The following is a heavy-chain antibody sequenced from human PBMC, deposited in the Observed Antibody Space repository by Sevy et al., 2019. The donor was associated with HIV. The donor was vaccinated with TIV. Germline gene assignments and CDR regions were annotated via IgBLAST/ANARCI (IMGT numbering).Heavy chain of an antibody. CDR1: GYTFTNYH. D-gene: IGHD1-26*01. V-gene: IGHV1-18*01. J-gene: IGHJ1*01. CDR3: ARAPSGSQGPGQYFHH. Sequence: ASVKVSCKASGYTFTNYHITWVRQAPGQGLEWMGWITPNNGNTNYARRLQGRVTMTTDTSTATAYMELRNLRSDDPAVYFCARAPSGSQGPGQYFHHWGQGTLVTVSS. CDR2: ITPNNGNT.